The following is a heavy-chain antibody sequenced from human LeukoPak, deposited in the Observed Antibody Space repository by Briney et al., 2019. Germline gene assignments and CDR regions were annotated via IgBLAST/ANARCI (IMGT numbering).Heavy chain of an antibody. CDR2: IYHGGST. J-gene: IGHJ3*02. CDR1: GGSISSGGYS. Sequence: SQTLSLTCAVSGGSISSGGYSWSWIRQPPGKGLEWIGYIYHGGSTYYNPSLKSRVTISVDRSKNQFSLKLSSVTAADTAVYYCASGGVDAFDIWGQGTMVTVSS. CDR3: ASGGVDAFDI. D-gene: IGHD3-10*01. V-gene: IGHV4-30-2*01.